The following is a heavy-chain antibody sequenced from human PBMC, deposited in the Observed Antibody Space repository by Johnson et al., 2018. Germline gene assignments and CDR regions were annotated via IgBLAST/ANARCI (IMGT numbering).Heavy chain of an antibody. CDR1: GFTFRSHG. D-gene: IGHD5-18*01. J-gene: IGHJ4*02. CDR3: GRGSGSNYGLFDY. Sequence: QVQLQESGGGVVQPGRSLRLSCAASGFTFRSHGMHWVRQAPGKGLAWAAVLWYDGSIKFYAASLKGRVTITRDNSKNTLYLQMIGQRAEDTAVYYCGRGSGSNYGLFDYWGQGTLVTVSS. CDR2: LWYDGSIK. V-gene: IGHV3-33*01.